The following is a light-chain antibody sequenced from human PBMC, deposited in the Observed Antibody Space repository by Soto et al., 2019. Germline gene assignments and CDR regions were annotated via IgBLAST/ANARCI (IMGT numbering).Light chain of an antibody. CDR2: GAS. J-gene: IGKJ2*01. CDR3: QQHNDWPPST. Sequence: ETLLTQSPATLSVSPGERATLSCRASQSVRDNLAWYQQKPGQDPRLLIYGASTRAPGITDRFSGSGFGTEFSLTISRLQSEDFAVYYCQQHNDWPPSTFGQGTKLEIK. CDR1: QSVRDN. V-gene: IGKV3-15*01.